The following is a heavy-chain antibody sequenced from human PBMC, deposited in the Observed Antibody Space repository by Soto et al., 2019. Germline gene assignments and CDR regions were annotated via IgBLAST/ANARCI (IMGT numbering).Heavy chain of an antibody. CDR3: ARLERE. CDR1: GGSFSGYY. J-gene: IGHJ1*01. D-gene: IGHD1-26*01. V-gene: IGHV4-34*01. CDR2: INHSGST. Sequence: QVQLQQWGAGLLKPSETLSLTWAVYGGSFSGYYWCWIRQPPGRGLEWIGEINHSGSTNYNPSLKSRVTISVDKSKNQFSLKLSSVTAADTAVYYCARLEREWGQGPLVTVSS.